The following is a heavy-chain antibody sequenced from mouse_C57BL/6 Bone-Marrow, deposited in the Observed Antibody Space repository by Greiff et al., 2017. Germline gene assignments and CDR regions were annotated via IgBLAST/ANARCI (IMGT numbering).Heavy chain of an antibody. D-gene: IGHD2-10*01. V-gene: IGHV1-82*01. Sequence: VKLMESGPELVKPGASVKISCKASGYAFSSSWMNWVKQRPGKGLEWIGRIYPGDGDTNYNGKFKGKATLTADKSSSTAYMQLSSLTSEDSAVYFCARSAYYGNYAWFAYWGQGTLVTVSA. CDR3: ARSAYYGNYAWFAY. J-gene: IGHJ3*01. CDR1: GYAFSSSW. CDR2: IYPGDGDT.